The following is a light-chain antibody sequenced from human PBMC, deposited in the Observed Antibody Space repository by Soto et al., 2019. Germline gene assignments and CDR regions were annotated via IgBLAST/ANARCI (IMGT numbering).Light chain of an antibody. Sequence: EIVMTQSPATLSVSPGERATLSGRASQSVSSNLAWYQQKPGQAPRLLIYGASTRATGIPARFSGSGSGTEFTLTISSLQSEDFAVYYCQQYGSSPLYTFGQGTKLEIK. J-gene: IGKJ2*01. CDR3: QQYGSSPLYT. V-gene: IGKV3-15*01. CDR1: QSVSSN. CDR2: GAS.